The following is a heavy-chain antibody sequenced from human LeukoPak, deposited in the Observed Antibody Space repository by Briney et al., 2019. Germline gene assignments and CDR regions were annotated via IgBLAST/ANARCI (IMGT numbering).Heavy chain of an antibody. CDR2: IGSTSSDI. J-gene: IGHJ4*02. D-gene: IGHD1-26*01. V-gene: IGHV3-21*01. CDR3: ARESGNYYPPDY. CDR1: GFTFSNYN. Sequence: GSLGLSCAASGFTFSNYNMNWVRLAPGKGLEWVSSIGSTSSDIYYADSVKGRFTISRDNAKNSLYLQMNSLRAEDTAVYYCARESGNYYPPDYWGQGTLVTVSS.